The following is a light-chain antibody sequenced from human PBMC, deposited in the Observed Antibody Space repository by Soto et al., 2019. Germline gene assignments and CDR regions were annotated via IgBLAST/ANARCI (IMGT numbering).Light chain of an antibody. CDR1: QSISST. J-gene: IGKJ4*01. CDR2: DAY. Sequence: EIVLTPSPDTLSVSPGARASLSSRASQSISSTVAWYQQKCRQPPRLLIDDAYTRATGLAGRFSGSWSGKEFTRTISRLQYEVSAVYYCQQYNKWPLTFGGGTKVDIK. CDR3: QQYNKWPLT. V-gene: IGKV3D-15*01.